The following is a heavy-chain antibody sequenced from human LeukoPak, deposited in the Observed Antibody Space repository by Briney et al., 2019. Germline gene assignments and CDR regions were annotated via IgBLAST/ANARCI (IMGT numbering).Heavy chain of an antibody. CDR3: ARDRVTMVRGGGNWFDP. D-gene: IGHD3-10*01. V-gene: IGHV1-2*02. Sequence: ASVKVSCKASGGTFSSYAISWVRQAPGQGLEWMGWINPNSGGTNYAQKFQGRVTMTRDTSISTAYMELSRLRSDDTAVYYCARDRVTMVRGGGNWFDPWGQGTLVTVSS. CDR2: INPNSGGT. CDR1: GGTFSSYA. J-gene: IGHJ5*02.